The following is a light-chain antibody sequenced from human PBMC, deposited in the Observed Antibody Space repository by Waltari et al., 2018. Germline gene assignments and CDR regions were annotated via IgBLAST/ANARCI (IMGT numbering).Light chain of an antibody. V-gene: IGKV3-20*01. CDR3: QHYVRLPAT. Sequence: EIVLTQSPGTLSLSPGERATLSCRASQSVGGTLAWYQQKPGQAPRLLLYGASIRAPGTPDRFSGTGSGTDFSLTISRLEPEDVAVYYCQHYVRLPATFGQGTKVEIK. CDR1: QSVGGT. J-gene: IGKJ1*01. CDR2: GAS.